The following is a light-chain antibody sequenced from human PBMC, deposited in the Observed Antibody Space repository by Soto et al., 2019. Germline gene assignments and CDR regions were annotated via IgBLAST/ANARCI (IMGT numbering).Light chain of an antibody. Sequence: AIQLTQSPSSLSASVGDRVTITCRASQGISSYLAWYQQKPGKAPKVLIYDASSLETGVPSRFSGSGSGTEFFLSISSLQPDDFATYWCQHYGGLWTFGQGTKVEIK. CDR2: DAS. CDR3: QHYGGLWT. V-gene: IGKV1-13*02. J-gene: IGKJ1*01. CDR1: QGISSY.